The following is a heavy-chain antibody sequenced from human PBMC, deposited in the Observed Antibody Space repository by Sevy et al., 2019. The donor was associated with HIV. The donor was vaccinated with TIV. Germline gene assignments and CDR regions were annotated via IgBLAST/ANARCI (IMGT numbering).Heavy chain of an antibody. CDR2: INPSGGAT. D-gene: IGHD2-21*01. Sequence: ASVKVSCKASGYTFTSNYLHWVRQAPGHGLEWMGQINPSGGATTYGQRFQGRVSMTRDTPTSTVYMDLGSLRSEDTAIYYCARLYSCGGSCYYFDLWGQGTLVTVSS. J-gene: IGHJ4*02. CDR3: ARLYSCGGSCYYFDL. V-gene: IGHV1-46*01. CDR1: GYTFTSNY.